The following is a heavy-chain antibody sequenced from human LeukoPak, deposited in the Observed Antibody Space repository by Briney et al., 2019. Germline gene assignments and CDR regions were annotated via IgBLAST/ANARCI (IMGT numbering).Heavy chain of an antibody. J-gene: IGHJ4*02. CDR3: ARDYYGSGNYYPFFDY. V-gene: IGHV6-1*01. Sequence: SQTLSLTCAISGDSVSSNSAAWNWIRQSPSRGLEWLGRTYYRSRWYNDYAESVKSRVTINPDTSKNQFSLQLNSVTPEDTALYYCARDYYGSGNYYPFFDYWGQGTLVTVSS. D-gene: IGHD3-10*01. CDR1: GDSVSSNSAA. CDR2: TYYRSRWYN.